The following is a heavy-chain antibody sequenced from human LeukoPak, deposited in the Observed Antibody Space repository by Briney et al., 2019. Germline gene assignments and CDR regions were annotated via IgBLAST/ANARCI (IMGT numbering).Heavy chain of an antibody. Sequence: GGSLRLSCAASGFTFSSYSMNWVRQAPGKGLEWVSAISGSGGSTYYADSVKGRFTISRDNSKNTLYLQMNSLRAEDTAVYYCAKGRVPHYDFWSGYQNYYYYYMDVWGKGTTVTVSS. CDR2: ISGSGGST. V-gene: IGHV3-23*01. D-gene: IGHD3-3*01. CDR3: AKGRVPHYDFWSGYQNYYYYYMDV. J-gene: IGHJ6*03. CDR1: GFTFSSYS.